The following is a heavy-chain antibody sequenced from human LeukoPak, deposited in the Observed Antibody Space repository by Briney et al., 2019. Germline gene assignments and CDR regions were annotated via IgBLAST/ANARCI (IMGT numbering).Heavy chain of an antibody. D-gene: IGHD6-19*01. J-gene: IGHJ6*02. CDR3: ARGPIWQWLVQDYYYGMDV. CDR2: IKSKTDGGTT. V-gene: IGHV3-15*07. Sequence: GGSLRLSCAASGFTFSNAWMNWVRQAPGKGLEWVGRIKSKTDGGTTDYAAFVKGRFTISRDDSKNTLYLQMNSLRAEDTAVYYCARGPIWQWLVQDYYYGMDVWGQGTTVTVSS. CDR1: GFTFSNAW.